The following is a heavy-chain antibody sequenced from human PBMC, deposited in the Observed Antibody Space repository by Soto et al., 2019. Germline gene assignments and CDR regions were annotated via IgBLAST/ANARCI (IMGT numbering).Heavy chain of an antibody. V-gene: IGHV4-34*01. CDR1: GGSFSGYY. CDR2: INHSGST. J-gene: IGHJ5*02. Sequence: QVQLQQWGAGLLKPSETPSLTCAVYGGSFSGYYWSWIRQPPGKGLEWIGEINHSGSTNYNPSLKSRVTISVDTSKNQFSLKLSSVTAADTTVYYCARGPKGIVVVPAAKNWFDPWGQGTLVTVSS. D-gene: IGHD2-2*01. CDR3: ARGPKGIVVVPAAKNWFDP.